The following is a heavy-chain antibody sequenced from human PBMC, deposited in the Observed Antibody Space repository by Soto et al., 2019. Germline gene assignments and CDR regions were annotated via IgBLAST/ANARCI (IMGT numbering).Heavy chain of an antibody. Sequence: QVQLVESGGRLVKPGGSLRLSCAASGFSFGDYYMSWIRQAPGKGLEWISFISSSASDRDYADSVRGRFTISRDNVNNSQYLQMNSLTVEDTAVYYCVKDGGDSGSSIAVNWGRGTLVTVSS. CDR3: VKDGGDSGSSIAVN. J-gene: IGHJ4*02. CDR2: ISSSASDR. D-gene: IGHD1-26*01. CDR1: GFSFGDYY. V-gene: IGHV3-11*06.